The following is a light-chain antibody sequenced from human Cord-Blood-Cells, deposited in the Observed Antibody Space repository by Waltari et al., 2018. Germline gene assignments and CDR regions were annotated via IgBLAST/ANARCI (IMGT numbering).Light chain of an antibody. CDR1: QSVSSY. V-gene: IGKV3-11*01. CDR3: QQRSNWPLT. Sequence: EIVLTQSPATLSLSPGERATLSCRASQSVSSYLAWYQQKPGQAPRLLIYDASNRATGIPARFSGSGSGTDFTLTINSLEPKDFAVYYCQQRSNWPLTFGRGTKVEIK. J-gene: IGKJ4*01. CDR2: DAS.